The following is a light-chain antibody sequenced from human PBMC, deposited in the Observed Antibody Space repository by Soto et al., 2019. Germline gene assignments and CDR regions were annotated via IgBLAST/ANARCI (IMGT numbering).Light chain of an antibody. CDR3: QSYNNWWT. V-gene: IGKV3-15*01. CDR1: QSVTSSY. J-gene: IGKJ1*01. CDR2: GAS. Sequence: EIVLTQPPFPRSVYPGKRATVSCRASQSVTSSYLTWYQQKPGQAPRLLIFGASTRATGIPARFTGSGSGTEFTLTISSLQSEDFVVYYSQSYNNWWTFSQGTKLDIK.